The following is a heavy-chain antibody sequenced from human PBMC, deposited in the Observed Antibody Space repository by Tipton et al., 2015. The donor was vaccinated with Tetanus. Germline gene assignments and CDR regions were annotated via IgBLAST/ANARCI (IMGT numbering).Heavy chain of an antibody. CDR2: ISSSGSTI. D-gene: IGHD3-22*01. V-gene: IGHV3-11*04. CDR3: ARDQIVEQATRDHDYGVDV. CDR1: GFTFSDYY. J-gene: IGHJ6*02. Sequence: FLRLSCAASGFTFSDYYMSWIRQAPGKGLEWVSYISSSGSTIYYADSVKGRFTISRDNAKNSLYLLMDSLRAEDTAVYYCARDQIVEQATRDHDYGVDVWGQGTTVTVSS.